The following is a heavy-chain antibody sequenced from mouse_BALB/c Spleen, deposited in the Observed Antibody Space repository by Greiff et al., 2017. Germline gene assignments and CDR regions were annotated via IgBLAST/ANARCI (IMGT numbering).Heavy chain of an antibody. CDR3: ARSKDYDGSLYAMDY. J-gene: IGHJ4*01. CDR2: ISYSGST. D-gene: IGHD2-3*01. CDR1: GDSITSGY. Sequence: EVQLQESGPSLVKPSQTLSLTCSVTGDSITSGYWNWIRKFPGNKLEYMGYISYSGSTYYNPSLKSRISITRDTSKNQYYLQLNSVTTEDTATYYCARSKDYDGSLYAMDYWGQGTSVTVSS. V-gene: IGHV3-8*02.